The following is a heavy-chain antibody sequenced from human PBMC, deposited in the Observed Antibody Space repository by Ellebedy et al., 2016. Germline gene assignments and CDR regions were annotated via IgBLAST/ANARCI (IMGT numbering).Heavy chain of an antibody. J-gene: IGHJ4*02. D-gene: IGHD1-26*01. V-gene: IGHV3-21*01. Sequence: GESLKISXAASGFTFSSYSMNWVRQAPGKGLEWVSSISSSSSYIYYADSVKGRFTISRDNAKNSLYLQMNSLRAEDTAVYYCARGSYPDYWGQGTLVTVSS. CDR3: ARGSYPDY. CDR2: ISSSSSYI. CDR1: GFTFSSYS.